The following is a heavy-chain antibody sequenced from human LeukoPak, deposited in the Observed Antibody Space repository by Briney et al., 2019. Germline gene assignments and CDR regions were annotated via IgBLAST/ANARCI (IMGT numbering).Heavy chain of an antibody. Sequence: PGGSLRLSCAASGFTFSSYAMHWVRQAPGKGLEWVSGISWNSGSIGYADSVKGRFTISRDNAKNSLYLQMNSLRAEDMALYYCAKDRAGGVFDAFDMWGQGTMVTVSS. CDR3: AKDRAGGVFDAFDM. J-gene: IGHJ3*02. V-gene: IGHV3-9*03. CDR1: GFTFSSYA. D-gene: IGHD3-16*01. CDR2: ISWNSGSI.